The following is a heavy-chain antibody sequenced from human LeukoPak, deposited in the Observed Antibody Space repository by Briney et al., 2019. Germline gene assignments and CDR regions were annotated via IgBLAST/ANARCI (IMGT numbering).Heavy chain of an antibody. CDR1: GYSRSSTYY. J-gene: IGHJ6*03. V-gene: IGHV4-38-2*01. CDR2: IYQSGDT. D-gene: IGHD1-26*01. Sequence: SETLSLTCVVSGYSRSSTYYWGWIRQPPGKGLEWIGNIYQSGDTYYNPSLTSRVIISVDTSKNLFSLNVSSVTAADTAVYYCARGRGHYSGRYSVMVYMDVWGKGTTVTVSS. CDR3: ARGRGHYSGRYSVMVYMDV.